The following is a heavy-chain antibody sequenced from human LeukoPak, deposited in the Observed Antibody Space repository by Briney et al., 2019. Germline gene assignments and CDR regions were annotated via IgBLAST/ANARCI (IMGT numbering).Heavy chain of an antibody. D-gene: IGHD3-10*01. V-gene: IGHV5-51*01. CDR1: GCGFTSYW. Sequence: GESLKISCKGSGCGFTSYWIGWVRQMPGKGLEWMGIIYPGDSDTRYSPSFQGQVTISADKSISTAYLQWSSLKASDTAMYYCARPIYYGSGSYRYWGQGTLVTVSS. CDR2: IYPGDSDT. CDR3: ARPIYYGSGSYRY. J-gene: IGHJ4*02.